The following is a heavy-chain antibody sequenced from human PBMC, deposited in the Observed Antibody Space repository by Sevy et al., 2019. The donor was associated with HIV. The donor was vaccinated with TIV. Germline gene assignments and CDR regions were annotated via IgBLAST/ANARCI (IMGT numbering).Heavy chain of an antibody. CDR3: TKFYGTGSYVDY. CDR2: IKEDGSEQ. D-gene: IGHD6-19*01. Sequence: GGSLRLSCAASGLTFSSYWMSWVRQAPGKGLEWVANIKEDGSEQYHVDSVKGRFTVSRDNAKNSLYLQMNSLRAEDTAVYYCTKFYGTGSYVDYWGQGTLVTVSS. V-gene: IGHV3-7*01. J-gene: IGHJ4*02. CDR1: GLTFSSYW.